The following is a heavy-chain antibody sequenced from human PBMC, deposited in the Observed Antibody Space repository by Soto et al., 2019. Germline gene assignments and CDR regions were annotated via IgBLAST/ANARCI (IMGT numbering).Heavy chain of an antibody. D-gene: IGHD3-10*01. Sequence: GGSLRLSCVASGIPFGSRAMSWVRQAPGEGLEWVSTITDTGGDTKYAGSVRGRFTMSRDNSKKTLYLQMNSLRVEDSALYYCARGSTDSYPGSRIFDFWGRGTLVTVSS. CDR2: ITDTGGDT. CDR1: GIPFGSRA. V-gene: IGHV3-23*01. CDR3: ARGSTDSYPGSRIFDF. J-gene: IGHJ4*02.